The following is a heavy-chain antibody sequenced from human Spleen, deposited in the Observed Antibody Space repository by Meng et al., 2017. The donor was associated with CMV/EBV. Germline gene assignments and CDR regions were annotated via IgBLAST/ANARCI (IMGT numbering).Heavy chain of an antibody. CDR2: VYHRGNT. D-gene: IGHD4-17*01. Sequence: CIVSGDSISSDNYYWSWIRQHPGKGLEWIGSVYHRGNTYYNPSLKSRLTISVDTSKDQFSLKLNSVTAADTAVYYCAGGGHYAPLDYWGQGTLVTVSS. J-gene: IGHJ4*02. CDR1: GDSISSDNYY. CDR3: AGGGHYAPLDY. V-gene: IGHV4-31*03.